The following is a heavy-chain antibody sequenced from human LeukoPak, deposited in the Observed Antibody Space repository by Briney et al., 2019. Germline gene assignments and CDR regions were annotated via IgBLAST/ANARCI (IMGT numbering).Heavy chain of an antibody. CDR3: ARGAYASAWYAFDI. CDR2: IYTSGST. Sequence: SETLSLTCTVSGGSISSYYWSWIRQPAGKGLEWIGCIYTSGSTNYNPSLKSRVTMFVDTSKNQLSLRLSSVSALDTAVYYCARGAYASAWYAFDIWGPGTGVSVTS. D-gene: IGHD6-19*01. V-gene: IGHV4-4*07. CDR1: GGSISSYY. J-gene: IGHJ3*02.